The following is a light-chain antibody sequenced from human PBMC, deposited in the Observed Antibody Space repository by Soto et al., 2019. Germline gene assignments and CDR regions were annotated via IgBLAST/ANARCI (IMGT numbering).Light chain of an antibody. Sequence: QSVLTQPPSASGTPGQSVTISCSGSSSDIGSNTVNWYQQPPGTAPKLLIYSNNQRASGVPDRFSGSKSGTSASLAISGLQSEDEADYYCATWGDSLLGWVFGGGTKLTVL. J-gene: IGLJ3*02. CDR1: SSDIGSNT. CDR3: ATWGDSLLGWV. V-gene: IGLV1-44*01. CDR2: SNN.